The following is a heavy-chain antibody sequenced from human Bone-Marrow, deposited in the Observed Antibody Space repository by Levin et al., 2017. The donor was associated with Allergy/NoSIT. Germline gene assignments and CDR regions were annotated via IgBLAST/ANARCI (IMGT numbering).Heavy chain of an antibody. CDR1: GFSLRSPGVG. CDR3: ARENGHEYDS. V-gene: IGHV2-5*02. J-gene: IGHJ4*02. D-gene: IGHD2-8*01. CDR2: IYWDDDK. Sequence: SGPTLVKPTQTLTLTCTVSGFSLRSPGVGVGWIRQPPGKALVWLALIYWDDDKRYSPSLKSRLTIARDTSKNQVVLTMTNMDPADTATYYCARENGHEYDSWGQGTLVTVSS.